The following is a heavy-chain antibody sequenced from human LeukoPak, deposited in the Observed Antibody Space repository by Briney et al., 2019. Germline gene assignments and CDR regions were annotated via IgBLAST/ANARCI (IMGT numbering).Heavy chain of an antibody. V-gene: IGHV1-46*01. CDR1: GYTFTTYY. CDR2: INPSGGST. D-gene: IGHD4-11*01. J-gene: IGHJ4*02. CDR3: ARAFTVRSRIDY. Sequence: ASVKVSFKASGYTFTTYYMHWVRQAPGQGLEWMGIINPSGGSTTYAQKFQGRVTMTRDTSTSTVYMELSSLRSEDTAVFFCARAFTVRSRIDYWGQGTLVTVSS.